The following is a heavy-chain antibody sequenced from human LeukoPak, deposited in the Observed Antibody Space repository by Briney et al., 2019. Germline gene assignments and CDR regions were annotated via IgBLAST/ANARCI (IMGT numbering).Heavy chain of an antibody. D-gene: IGHD1-1*01. CDR1: GGSFSGYY. V-gene: IGHV4-34*01. CDR2: INHSGST. CDR3: ARLQLGSYLTYCFDP. J-gene: IGHJ5*02. Sequence: SETLSLTCAVYGGSFSGYYWSWIRQPPGKGLEWIGEINHSGSTNYNPSLKSRVTISVDTSKNQFSLKLSSVTAADTAVYYCARLQLGSYLTYCFDPWGQGTLVTVSS.